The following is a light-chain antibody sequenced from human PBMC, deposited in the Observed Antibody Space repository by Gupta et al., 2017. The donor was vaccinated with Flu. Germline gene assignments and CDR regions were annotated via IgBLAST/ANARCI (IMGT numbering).Light chain of an antibody. Sequence: DIVMTQSPLSLPVTPGEPASISCRSSQSLRQSNGSNYLEWYLQKPGQSPQLLIYSGSNLAAGVPDRFSGSGSGTDFTLKISRVEDEDVGVYYCMQALQTLRAFGGGTKVEIK. CDR2: SGS. CDR1: QSLRQSNGSNY. V-gene: IGKV2-28*01. CDR3: MQALQTLRA. J-gene: IGKJ4*01.